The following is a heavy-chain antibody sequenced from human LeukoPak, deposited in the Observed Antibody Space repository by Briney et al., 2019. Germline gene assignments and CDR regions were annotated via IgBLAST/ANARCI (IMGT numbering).Heavy chain of an antibody. D-gene: IGHD6-13*01. Sequence: SETLSLTCTVSGGSISSSSYYWGWIRQPPGKGLEWIGSIYYSGSTYYNPSLKSRVTISVDTSKNQFSLKLSSVTAADTAVYYCARDPDSSSSHLLDYYYGMDVWGQGTTVTVSS. CDR1: GGSISSSSYY. CDR3: ARDPDSSSSHLLDYYYGMDV. CDR2: IYYSGST. J-gene: IGHJ6*02. V-gene: IGHV4-39*07.